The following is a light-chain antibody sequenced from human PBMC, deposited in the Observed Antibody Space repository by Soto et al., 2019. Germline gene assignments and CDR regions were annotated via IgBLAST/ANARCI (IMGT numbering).Light chain of an antibody. Sequence: PGERATLSCRASQSVSSYLSWYQQKPGQAPRLLIYDASIRATGIPARFSGGGSGTDFTLTINRLEPEDFAVYYCQQYGSSRTFGQGTKVDIK. CDR1: QSVSSY. J-gene: IGKJ1*01. CDR3: QQYGSSRT. V-gene: IGKV3-20*01. CDR2: DAS.